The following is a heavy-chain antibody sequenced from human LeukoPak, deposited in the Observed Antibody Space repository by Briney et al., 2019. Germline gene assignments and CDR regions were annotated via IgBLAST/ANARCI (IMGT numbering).Heavy chain of an antibody. V-gene: IGHV4-59*12. Sequence: SETLSLTCTVSGGSISSYYWSWIRQPPGKGLEWIGYIYYSGSTNYNPSLKSRVTISVDTSKNQFSLKLSSVTAADTAVYYCARKIAARPFDYWGQGTLVTVPS. J-gene: IGHJ4*02. CDR1: GGSISSYY. CDR3: ARKIAARPFDY. D-gene: IGHD6-6*01. CDR2: IYYSGST.